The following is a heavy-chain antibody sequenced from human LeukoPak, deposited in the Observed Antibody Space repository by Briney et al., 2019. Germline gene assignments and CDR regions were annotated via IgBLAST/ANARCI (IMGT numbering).Heavy chain of an antibody. J-gene: IGHJ3*02. V-gene: IGHV3-64*01. D-gene: IGHD1-14*01. CDR3: AKDHNPTGGAFDI. CDR1: GFTFSSYA. Sequence: GGSLRLSCAASGFTFSSYAMHWVRQAPGKGLEYVSAISSNGGSTYYANSVKGRFTISRDNSKNTLYLQMGSLRAEDMAVYYCAKDHNPTGGAFDIWGQGTMVTVSS. CDR2: ISSNGGST.